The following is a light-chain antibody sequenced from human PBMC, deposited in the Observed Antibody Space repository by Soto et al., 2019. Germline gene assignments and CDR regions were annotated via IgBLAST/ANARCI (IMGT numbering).Light chain of an antibody. V-gene: IGLV1-44*01. Sequence: QSVLTQPPSASGTPGQRVTLSCSGSRSSIGSNTVNWYQHLPGSAPTLIIYSNNHRPSGVPDRFSASKAGASASLALSGLQSEDEGDYYCASWDASLGGFYVFGSGTKLTVL. J-gene: IGLJ1*01. CDR1: RSSIGSNT. CDR3: ASWDASLGGFYV. CDR2: SNN.